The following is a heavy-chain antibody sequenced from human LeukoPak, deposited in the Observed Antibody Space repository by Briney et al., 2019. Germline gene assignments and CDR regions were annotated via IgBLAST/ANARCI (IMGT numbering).Heavy chain of an antibody. Sequence: SETLSLTCAVSSESFTGYYWSWVRQPPGKGLEWMGEIDNVGSTNINPSLKSRVSMSIDTSKNQFSLKLSSVTAADTAVYYCTYSSLGAYYFDYWGQGTLVTVSS. D-gene: IGHD6-13*01. CDR1: SESFTGYY. CDR3: TYSSLGAYYFDY. V-gene: IGHV4-34*03. CDR2: IDNVGST. J-gene: IGHJ4*02.